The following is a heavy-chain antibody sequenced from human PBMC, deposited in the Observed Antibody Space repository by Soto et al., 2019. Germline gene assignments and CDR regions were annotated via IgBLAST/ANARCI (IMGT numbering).Heavy chain of an antibody. CDR2: IIPIFGTA. Sequence: VKVSCKASGGTFSSCAISWVRQAPGQGLEWMGGIIPIFGTANYAQKFQGRVTITADESTSTAYMELSSLRSEDTAVYYCARGSIAVAGLYFDYWGQGTLVTVSS. J-gene: IGHJ4*02. V-gene: IGHV1-69*13. D-gene: IGHD6-19*01. CDR3: ARGSIAVAGLYFDY. CDR1: GGTFSSCA.